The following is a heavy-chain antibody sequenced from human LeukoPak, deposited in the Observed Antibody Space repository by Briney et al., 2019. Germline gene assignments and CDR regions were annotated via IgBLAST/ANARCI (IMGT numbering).Heavy chain of an antibody. CDR1: GYTFTGYY. Sequence: ASVKVSCKASGYTFTGYYLHWVRQAPGQGLEWMGWINPNSGGTNYAQKFQGRVTMTRDTSISTAYMELSRLTSDDTAVYYCARLRDYRNLYDAFDIWGQGTMVTVSS. J-gene: IGHJ3*02. V-gene: IGHV1-2*02. D-gene: IGHD4-11*01. CDR2: INPNSGGT. CDR3: ARLRDYRNLYDAFDI.